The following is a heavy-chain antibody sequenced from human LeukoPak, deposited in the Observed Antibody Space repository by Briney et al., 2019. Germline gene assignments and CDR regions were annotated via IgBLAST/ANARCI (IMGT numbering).Heavy chain of an antibody. CDR3: ARAPYYYDSSGYYYYFDY. V-gene: IGHV3-48*01. J-gene: IGHJ4*02. CDR1: GFTFNTYW. Sequence: TGGSLRLSCAASGFTFNTYWMHWVRQAPGKGLEWVSYISSSSSTIYYADSVKGRFTISRDNAKNSLYLQMNSLRAEDTAVYYCARAPYYYDSSGYYYYFDYWGQGTLVTVSS. CDR2: ISSSSSTI. D-gene: IGHD3-22*01.